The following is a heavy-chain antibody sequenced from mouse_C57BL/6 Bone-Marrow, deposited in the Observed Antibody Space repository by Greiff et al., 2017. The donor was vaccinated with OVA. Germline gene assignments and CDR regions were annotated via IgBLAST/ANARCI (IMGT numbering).Heavy chain of an antibody. CDR1: GYTFTSYW. CDR2: IDPSDSET. V-gene: IGHV1-52*01. D-gene: IGHD2-4*01. J-gene: IGHJ4*01. Sequence: VKLQQPGAELVRPGSSVKLSCKASGYTFTSYWMHWVKQRPIQGLEWIGNIDPSDSETHYNQKFKDKATLTVDKSSSTAYMQLSSLTSEDSAVYYCARDGDYDYAMDYWGQGTSVTVSS. CDR3: ARDGDYDYAMDY.